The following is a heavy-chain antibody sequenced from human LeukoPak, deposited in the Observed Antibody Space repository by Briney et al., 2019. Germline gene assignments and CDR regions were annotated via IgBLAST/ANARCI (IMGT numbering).Heavy chain of an antibody. CDR1: GGSTSTFY. V-gene: IGHV4-59*01. CDR2: IYYSGST. D-gene: IGHD6-13*01. Sequence: SETLSLTCTVSGGSTSTFYWTGIRQPPGKGLEWIGYIYYSGSTNYSPSLKSRVTISVDTSKNQFSLKVSPVTAADTAVYYCARRYSSNLYHFYYCGQGTLVTVSS. CDR3: ARRYSSNLYHFYY. J-gene: IGHJ4*02.